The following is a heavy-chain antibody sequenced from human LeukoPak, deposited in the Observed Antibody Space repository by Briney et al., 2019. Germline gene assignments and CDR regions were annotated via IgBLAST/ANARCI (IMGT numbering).Heavy chain of an antibody. Sequence: PSETLSLTCTVSGGSISSYYWSWIRQPAGKGLEWIGRIYTSGSTNYNPSLKSRVTMSVGTSKKQFSLNLSSVTAADTAVYYCARDTEAKRGSPYGIRNWGQGTLVTVSS. CDR2: IYTSGST. CDR3: ARDTEAKRGSPYGIRN. D-gene: IGHD3-10*01. CDR1: GGSISSYY. J-gene: IGHJ4*02. V-gene: IGHV4-4*07.